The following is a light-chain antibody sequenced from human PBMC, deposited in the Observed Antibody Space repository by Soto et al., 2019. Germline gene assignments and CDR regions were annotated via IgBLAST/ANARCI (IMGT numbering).Light chain of an antibody. J-gene: IGKJ1*01. V-gene: IGKV3-15*01. Sequence: IVVTQSPSTLSLSPGERATLSCRASQSVSRYLAWYQQKPGQAPRLLIYGASTRATGIPARFSGSGSGTEFTLTISSLQSEDFAVYYCQQYNNWPPWTFGQGTKVDVK. CDR3: QQYNNWPPWT. CDR1: QSVSRY. CDR2: GAS.